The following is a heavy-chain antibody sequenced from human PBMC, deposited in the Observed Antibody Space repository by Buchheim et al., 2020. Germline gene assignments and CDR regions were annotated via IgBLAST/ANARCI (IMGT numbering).Heavy chain of an antibody. V-gene: IGHV3-7*04. CDR2: INEDGSDK. D-gene: IGHD1-14*01. J-gene: IGHJ6*03. CDR1: RFTFRNYW. CDR3: TRAYNKFMDV. Sequence: EVQLVASGGGLVQPGGSLRLSCAASRFTFRNYWMRWVRQAQGKRLEWVATINEDGSDKYYVHSVKGRFIISRDNAENSLYLQMNRLRDDDTAEYYCTRAYNKFMDVWGEGTT.